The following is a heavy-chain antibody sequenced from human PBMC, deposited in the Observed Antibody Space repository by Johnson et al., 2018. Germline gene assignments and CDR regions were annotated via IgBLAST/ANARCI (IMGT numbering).Heavy chain of an antibody. D-gene: IGHD6-19*01. CDR3: ARDLGAVAGNYYMDV. J-gene: IGHJ6*03. CDR1: GFTFSSYA. Sequence: QLVESGGGVVQPGRSLRXSCAASGFTFSSYAMHWVRQAPGKGLEWVAVISYDGSNKYYADSVKGRFTIPRDNSKYTRYLQMNSRRGEDTAVYYCARDLGAVAGNYYMDVWGKGTTVTVSS. V-gene: IGHV3-30-3*01. CDR2: ISYDGSNK.